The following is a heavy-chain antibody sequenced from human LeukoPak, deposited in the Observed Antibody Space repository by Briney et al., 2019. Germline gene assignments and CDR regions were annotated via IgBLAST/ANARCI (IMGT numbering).Heavy chain of an antibody. CDR2: IKQDGSEK. D-gene: IGHD2-21*01. CDR3: AKAIGAYYDY. J-gene: IGHJ4*02. V-gene: IGHV3-7*02. Sequence: GGSLRLSCAASGFTFSNIWMSWVRQAPGKGLEWVANIKQDGSEKYYVDSVKGRFTISRDNAKNSLYLQMNSLRAEDSAVYYCAKAIGAYYDYWGLGTLVTVSS. CDR1: GFTFSNIW.